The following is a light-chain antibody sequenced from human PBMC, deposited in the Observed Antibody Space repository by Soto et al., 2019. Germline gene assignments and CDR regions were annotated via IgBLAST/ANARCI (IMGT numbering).Light chain of an antibody. CDR2: DAS. CDR1: QNIDSY. Sequence: DIQMTQSPSSLSASVLERSTITFRASQNIDSYLNWYQQRPGKAPKLLIHDASSLQSGVPSRFSGSGSGTDFALTINSLQPEDFATIYCQQTYSTPWTFGQGTKVDIK. CDR3: QQTYSTPWT. J-gene: IGKJ1*01. V-gene: IGKV1-39*01.